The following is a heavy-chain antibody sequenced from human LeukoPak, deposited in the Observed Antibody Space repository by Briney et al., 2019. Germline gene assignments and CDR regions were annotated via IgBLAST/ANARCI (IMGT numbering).Heavy chain of an antibody. V-gene: IGHV3-23*01. Sequence: GGSLRLSCAASGFTFSSYTMSWVRQAPGKGLEWVTALTDSGGSTYYADSVKGRFTISRDNSQNTLYLQMNSLRVEDTAVYYCAKGSSSSRPYYFDYWGQGTLVTVSS. J-gene: IGHJ4*02. D-gene: IGHD6-13*01. CDR3: AKGSSSSRPYYFDY. CDR2: LTDSGGST. CDR1: GFTFSSYT.